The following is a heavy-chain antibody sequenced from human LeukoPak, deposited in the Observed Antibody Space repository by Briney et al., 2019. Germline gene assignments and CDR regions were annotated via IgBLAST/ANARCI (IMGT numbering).Heavy chain of an antibody. CDR1: GYIFTDYA. D-gene: IGHD4-17*01. CDR2: INAGNGKT. V-gene: IGHV1-3*01. J-gene: IGHJ4*02. Sequence: ASVKVSCKASGYIFTDYAIQWVRQAPGQGLEWMGWINAGNGKTKYSQKFQGRVTITRDTSASTAYMELSGLRSDDTAVYYCARARWTSTVTTYYLDFWGRGTLVTVSS. CDR3: ARARWTSTVTTYYLDF.